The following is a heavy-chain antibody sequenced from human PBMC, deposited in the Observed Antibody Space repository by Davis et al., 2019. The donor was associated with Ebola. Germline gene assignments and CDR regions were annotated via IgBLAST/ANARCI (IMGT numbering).Heavy chain of an antibody. D-gene: IGHD2-15*01. J-gene: IGHJ6*02. Sequence: PSETLSLTCSVSGSSISNGFYWSWIRQPAGKGLEWIGRIYTTGSTNYNPSLKSRVTMSVDTSKNQFSLKRSSVTAADTAVYYCAREKDYYYHGLDVWGQGTTVTVSS. CDR1: GSSISNGFY. V-gene: IGHV4-4*07. CDR3: AREKDYYYHGLDV. CDR2: IYTTGST.